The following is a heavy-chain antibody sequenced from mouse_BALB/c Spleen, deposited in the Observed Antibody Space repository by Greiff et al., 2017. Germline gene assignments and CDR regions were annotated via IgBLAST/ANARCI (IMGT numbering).Heavy chain of an antibody. CDR1: GFTFSSYG. V-gene: IGHV5-6-3*01. J-gene: IGHJ4*01. D-gene: IGHD1-1*01. CDR3: AREVGYYYGYDAMDY. Sequence: EVMLVESGGGLVQPGGSLKLSCAASGFTFSSYGMSWVRQTPDKRLELVATINSNGGSTYYPDSVKGRFTISRDNAKNTLYLQMSSLKSEDTAMYYCAREVGYYYGYDAMDYWGQGTSVTVSS. CDR2: INSNGGST.